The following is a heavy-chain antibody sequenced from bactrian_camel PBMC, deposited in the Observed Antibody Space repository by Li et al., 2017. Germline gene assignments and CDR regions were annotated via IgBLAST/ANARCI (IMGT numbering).Heavy chain of an antibody. J-gene: IGHJ4*01. CDR2: IGPSGTT. Sequence: VQLVESGGGSVQAGGSLRLSCAAAQFTFSWYCMAWFRQVPGKEREGVAVIGPSGTTVYAGSVKGRFTISEDVAEETLYLQLNSLKTEDSAVYYCATIRDGCSGGYCVYGRGKYFNYWGQGTQVTVSS. D-gene: IGHD2*01. CDR1: QFTFSWYC. V-gene: IGHV3S67*01. CDR3: ATIRDGCSGGYCVYGRGKYFNY.